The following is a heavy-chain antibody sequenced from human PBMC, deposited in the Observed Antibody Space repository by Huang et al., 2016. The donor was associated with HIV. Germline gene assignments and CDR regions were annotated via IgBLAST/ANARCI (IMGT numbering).Heavy chain of an antibody. D-gene: IGHD5-12*01. J-gene: IGHJ4*02. V-gene: IGHV3-23*01. CDR2: SSGSGDST. CDR3: ATSGYSGDDYAYCFDY. CDR1: GFTFVSYD. Sequence: EVQLLDSGGGLVQPGGSLRLSCAASGFTFVSYDMSWVRQAPGKGLEWVAGSSGSGDSTYFADHVKGRVTITRDKSKNTVYLQMNSLRVDDTAIYYCATSGYSGDDYAYCFDYWGQGTLVTVSS.